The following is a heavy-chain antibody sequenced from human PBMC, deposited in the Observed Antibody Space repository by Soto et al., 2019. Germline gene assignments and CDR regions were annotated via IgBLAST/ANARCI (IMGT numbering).Heavy chain of an antibody. Sequence: GGSLRLSCAASGFTFSNAWMSWVRQAPGKGLEWVGRIKSKTDGGTTDYAAPVKGRFTISRDDSKNTLYLQMNSLKTEDTAVYYCTTEHDFWSGYIDYWGQGTLVTVSS. J-gene: IGHJ4*02. D-gene: IGHD3-3*01. CDR2: IKSKTDGGTT. CDR3: TTEHDFWSGYIDY. CDR1: GFTFSNAW. V-gene: IGHV3-15*01.